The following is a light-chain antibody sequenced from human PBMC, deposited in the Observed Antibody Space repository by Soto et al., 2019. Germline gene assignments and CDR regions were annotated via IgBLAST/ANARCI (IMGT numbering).Light chain of an antibody. CDR2: GAS. J-gene: IGKJ2*01. CDR1: QSVISNY. Sequence: VLTQSPGTLSLSPGERATLSCRASQSVISNYLAWYQQKPGQAPRLLIYGASSGATGIPDRFSGSGSGTDFTLTISRLEPEDFAVYYCQQYGSSPPYTFGQGTKLEIK. V-gene: IGKV3-20*01. CDR3: QQYGSSPPYT.